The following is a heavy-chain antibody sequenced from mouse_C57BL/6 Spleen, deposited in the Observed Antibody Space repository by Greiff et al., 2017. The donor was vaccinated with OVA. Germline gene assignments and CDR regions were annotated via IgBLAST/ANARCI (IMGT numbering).Heavy chain of an antibody. Sequence: EVQLQQSGPELVKPGASVKISCKASGYSFTGYYMNWVKQSPEKSLEWIGEINPSTGGTTYNQKFKAKATLTVDKSSSTAYMQLKSLTSEDSAVYYCARSDDYAFDYWGQGTTLTVSS. V-gene: IGHV1-42*01. CDR3: ARSDDYAFDY. D-gene: IGHD2-4*01. CDR1: GYSFTGYY. J-gene: IGHJ2*01. CDR2: INPSTGGT.